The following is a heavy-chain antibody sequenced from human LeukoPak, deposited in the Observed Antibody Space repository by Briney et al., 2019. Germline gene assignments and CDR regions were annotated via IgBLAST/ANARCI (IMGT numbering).Heavy chain of an antibody. J-gene: IGHJ3*02. CDR1: GGSISSYY. CDR3: ARSTTGYWFGLSDAFDI. D-gene: IGHD1-1*01. Sequence: SETLSLTCTVSGGSISSYYWSWIRQPAGKGLEWIGRIYTSGSTNYNPSLKSRVTMSVDTSKNQFSLKLSSVTAADTAVYYCARSTTGYWFGLSDAFDIWGQGTMVTVSS. V-gene: IGHV4-4*07. CDR2: IYTSGST.